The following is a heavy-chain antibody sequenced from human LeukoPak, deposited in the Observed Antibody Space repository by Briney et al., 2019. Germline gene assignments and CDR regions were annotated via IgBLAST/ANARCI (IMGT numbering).Heavy chain of an antibody. D-gene: IGHD3-10*01. V-gene: IGHV4-59*01. CDR3: ARDPTWGFGPGSFDY. CDR1: GGSISSYY. J-gene: IGHJ4*02. Sequence: SETLSLTCTVSGGSISSYYWSWIRQPPGKGLEWIGFIYYTGSTNYNPSLKSRVTISVDTSKNQFSLKLTSVTAADTAVYYCARDPTWGFGPGSFDYWGQGTLVTVSS. CDR2: IYYTGST.